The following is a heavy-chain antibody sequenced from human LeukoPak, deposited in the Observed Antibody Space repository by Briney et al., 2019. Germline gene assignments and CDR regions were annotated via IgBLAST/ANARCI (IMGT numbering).Heavy chain of an antibody. CDR3: ATDLGGGWYFSVVY. Sequence: ASVKVSCKVSGYTLTELSMHWVRQAPGKGLEWMGGFDPEDGETIYAQKFQGRVTMTEDTSTDTAYMELSSLRSEDTAVYYCATDLGGGWYFSVVYWGQGTLVTVSS. V-gene: IGHV1-24*01. D-gene: IGHD6-19*01. CDR2: FDPEDGET. J-gene: IGHJ4*02. CDR1: GYTLTELS.